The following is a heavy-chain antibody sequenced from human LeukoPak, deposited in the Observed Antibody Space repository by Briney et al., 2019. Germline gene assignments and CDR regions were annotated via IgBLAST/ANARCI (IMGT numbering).Heavy chain of an antibody. CDR3: AELGITMIGGV. CDR2: SSWSTDSI. J-gene: IGHJ6*04. Sequence: GGSLRLSCAASGFTFDDYAMHWVRQAPGKGLEWVSGSSWSTDSIDYADSVKGRFTISRDNAKNSLYLQMNSLRAEDTAVYYCAELGITMIGGVWGKGTTVTISS. CDR1: GFTFDDYA. D-gene: IGHD3-10*02. V-gene: IGHV3-9*01.